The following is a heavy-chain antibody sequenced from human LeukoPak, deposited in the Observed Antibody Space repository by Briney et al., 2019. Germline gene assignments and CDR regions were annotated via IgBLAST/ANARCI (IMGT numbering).Heavy chain of an antibody. V-gene: IGHV3-53*01. CDR3: AREATVAGSYYIDH. D-gene: IGHD6-19*01. J-gene: IGHJ4*02. CDR1: GFTVSSYY. Sequence: PGGSLRLSCAASGFTVSSYYMSWVRQAPGKGLEWVSVISSGGSTYHADSVKGRFTISRDNSKNTLYLQMNNLRVEDTAVYFCAREATVAGSYYIDHWGQGTLVTVSS. CDR2: ISSGGST.